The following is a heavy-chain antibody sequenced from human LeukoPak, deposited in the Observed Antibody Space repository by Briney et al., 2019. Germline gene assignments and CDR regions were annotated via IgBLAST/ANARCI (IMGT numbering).Heavy chain of an antibody. V-gene: IGHV1-69*01. CDR3: ARNYYETGNWFDP. CDR1: GGTFSSYA. CDR2: IIPIFGTA. J-gene: IGHJ5*02. Sequence: GSSVKVSCKASGGTFSSYAISWVRQAPGQGLEWMGGIIPIFGTANYAQKFQGRVTITADESTSTAYMELSSLRSEDTAVYYCARNYYETGNWFDPWGQGTLVTVSS. D-gene: IGHD3-22*01.